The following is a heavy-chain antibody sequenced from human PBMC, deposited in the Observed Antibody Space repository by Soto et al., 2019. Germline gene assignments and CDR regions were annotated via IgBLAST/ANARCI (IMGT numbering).Heavy chain of an antibody. Sequence: SETLSLTCTVSGGYISSSYLTWIRQPPGKGLEWIGYIASGGSTNYNPSLKGRVTISVDTPKSQLSLKLSSVTAADTAMYYCARLAFNGGFYWFDPWGQGTLVT. V-gene: IGHV4-59*08. D-gene: IGHD4-17*01. CDR2: IASGGST. CDR3: ARLAFNGGFYWFDP. J-gene: IGHJ5*02. CDR1: GGYISSSY.